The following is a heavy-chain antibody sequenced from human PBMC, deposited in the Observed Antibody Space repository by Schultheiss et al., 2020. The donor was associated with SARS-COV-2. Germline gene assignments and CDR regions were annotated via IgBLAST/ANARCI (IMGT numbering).Heavy chain of an antibody. CDR1: GGSISSYY. V-gene: IGHV4-59*12. J-gene: IGHJ3*02. CDR2: IYYSGST. D-gene: IGHD2-2*01. Sequence: SETPSLTCTVSGGSISSYYWSWIRQPPGKGLEWIGYIYYSGSTNYNPSLKSRVTISVDTSKNQFSLKLSSVTAADTAVYYCARSVPNLDIWGQGTMVTVSS. CDR3: ARSVPNLDI.